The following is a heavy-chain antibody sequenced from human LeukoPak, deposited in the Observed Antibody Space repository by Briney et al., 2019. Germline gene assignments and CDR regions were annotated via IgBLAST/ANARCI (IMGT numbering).Heavy chain of an antibody. D-gene: IGHD6-13*01. J-gene: IGHJ5*02. CDR2: IYSSGST. Sequence: PSQTLSLTCSVSGGSISSGSYYWSWIRQPAGKGLEWIGRIYSSGSTNYNPPLNSRVTISVDTSKNQFSLKLSSVTAADTAVYYCARAGLGIATKFDPWGQGTLVTVSS. CDR1: GGSISSGSYY. CDR3: ARAGLGIATKFDP. V-gene: IGHV4-61*02.